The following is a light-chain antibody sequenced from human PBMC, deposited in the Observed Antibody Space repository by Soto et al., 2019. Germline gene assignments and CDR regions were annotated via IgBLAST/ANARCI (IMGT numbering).Light chain of an antibody. V-gene: IGKV3-20*01. CDR3: QQYDSHGPF. Sequence: EIVLTQSPGTLSLSPGERATLSCRASQSVSSSYLAWYQQKPGQAPRLLIYAASSRATGIPDRFSGSGSGTDFTLSISRLEPEDFAVYYCQQYDSHGPFFGPGTKVDIK. CDR2: AAS. J-gene: IGKJ3*01. CDR1: QSVSSSY.